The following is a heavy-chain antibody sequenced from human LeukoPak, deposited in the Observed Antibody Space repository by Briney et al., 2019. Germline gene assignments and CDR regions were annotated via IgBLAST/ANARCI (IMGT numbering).Heavy chain of an antibody. D-gene: IGHD3-3*01. CDR2: IYYSGST. Sequence: SETLSLTCTVSGGSISSSSYYWGWIRQPPGKGLEWIGSIYYSGSTYYNPSLKSRVTISVDTSKNQFSLKLSSVTAADTAVYYCARLTNYDFWSGYYRTLDYWGQGTLVTVSS. CDR1: GGSISSSSYY. CDR3: ARLTNYDFWSGYYRTLDY. J-gene: IGHJ4*02. V-gene: IGHV4-39*01.